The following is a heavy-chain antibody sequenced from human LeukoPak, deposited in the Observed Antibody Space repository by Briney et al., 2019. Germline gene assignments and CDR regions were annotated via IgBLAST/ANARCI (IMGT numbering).Heavy chain of an antibody. Sequence: PGGSLRLSCAASGFTFTNYWMSWVRQAPGKGLEWVANINEDGSEKDYVDSVKGRFTISRDNAKNSLSVQMKSLRAEDTAVYFCAREGYDSGYYYYIDVWGKGTPVTVSS. CDR3: AREGYDSGYYYYIDV. CDR2: INEDGSEK. D-gene: IGHD2-15*01. V-gene: IGHV3-7*01. CDR1: GFTFTNYW. J-gene: IGHJ6*03.